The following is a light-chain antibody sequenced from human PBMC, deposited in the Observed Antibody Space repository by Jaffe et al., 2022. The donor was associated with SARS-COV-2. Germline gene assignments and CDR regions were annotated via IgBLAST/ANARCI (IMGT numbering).Light chain of an antibody. CDR3: QQSFTTPLT. Sequence: DIQMTQSPSSLSASVGDTVTITCRASQSIHSYLNWYQQKPGKAPKFLIYAAASLQSGVPSRFSGSGSGTDFTLTISSLQPDDFATYYCQQSFTTPLTFGGGTKVEIK. J-gene: IGKJ4*01. CDR2: AAA. V-gene: IGKV1-39*01. CDR1: QSIHSY.